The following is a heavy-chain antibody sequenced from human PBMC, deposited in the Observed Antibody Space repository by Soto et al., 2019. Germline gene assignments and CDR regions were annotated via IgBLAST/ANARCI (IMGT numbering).Heavy chain of an antibody. CDR3: AKNWNWGSLVH. CDR2: IYYGGST. CDR1: GDSISTDY. V-gene: IGHV4-59*08. D-gene: IGHD7-27*01. Sequence: SETLSLTCTVSGDSISTDYWSWIRQSPGKGLEWIGFIYYGGSTNYNPSLKSRVTISLDTPKNQFSLKLSSVTAADTAVYYCAKNWNWGSLVHWGQGTLVTVS. J-gene: IGHJ4*02.